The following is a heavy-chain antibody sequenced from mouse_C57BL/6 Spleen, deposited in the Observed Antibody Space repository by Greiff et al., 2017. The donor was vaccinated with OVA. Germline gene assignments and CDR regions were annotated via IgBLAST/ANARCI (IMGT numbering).Heavy chain of an antibody. CDR3: ARGAQATWFAY. CDR1: GYTFTSYW. Sequence: QVQLQQPGAELVKPGASVKLSCKASGYTFTSYWMHWVKQRPGQGLEWIGMIHPNSGSTNYNEKFKSRATLTVDKSSSTAYMQLSSLTSEDSAVYYCARGAQATWFAYWGQGTLVTVSA. J-gene: IGHJ3*01. V-gene: IGHV1-64*01. CDR2: IHPNSGST. D-gene: IGHD3-2*02.